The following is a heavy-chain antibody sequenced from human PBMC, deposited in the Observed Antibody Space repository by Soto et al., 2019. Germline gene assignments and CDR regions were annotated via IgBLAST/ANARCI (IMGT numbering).Heavy chain of an antibody. D-gene: IGHD6-19*01. J-gene: IGHJ5*02. Sequence: GGSLRLSCAASGFTFSSYGMHWVRQAPGKGLEWVAVIWYDGSNKYYADSVKGRFTISRDNSKNTLYLQMNSLRAEDTAVYYCARDRWEYSSGWYGGVDPWGQGTLVTVSS. CDR1: GFTFSSYG. CDR2: IWYDGSNK. V-gene: IGHV3-33*01. CDR3: ARDRWEYSSGWYGGVDP.